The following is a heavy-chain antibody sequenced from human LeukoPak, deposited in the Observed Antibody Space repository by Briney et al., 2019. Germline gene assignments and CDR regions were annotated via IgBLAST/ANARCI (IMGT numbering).Heavy chain of an antibody. J-gene: IGHJ6*03. CDR2: ISAYNGNT. V-gene: IGHV1-18*01. D-gene: IGHD3-3*01. Sequence: ASVKVSCKASGYTFTSYGISWVRQAPGQGLEWMGWISAYNGNTNYAQKLQGRVTMTTDTSTSTAYMELRSLRSDDTAVYYCARDSQITIFGVVIMGYYYYYMDVWGKGTTVTVSS. CDR3: ARDSQITIFGVVIMGYYYYYMDV. CDR1: GYTFTSYG.